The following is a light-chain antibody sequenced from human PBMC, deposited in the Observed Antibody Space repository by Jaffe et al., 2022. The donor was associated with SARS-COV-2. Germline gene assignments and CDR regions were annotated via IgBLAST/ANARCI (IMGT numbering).Light chain of an antibody. CDR3: AAWDDSLSVAV. CDR2: RNN. J-gene: IGLJ2*01. V-gene: IGLV1-47*01. CDR1: RSNVGDHS. Sequence: QSVLTQLPSASGTPGQGITISCSGSRSNVGDHSVYWFQHLPGAAPKLLIYRNNLRPSGVPDRFSGSKSGTSAYLAISGLRSGDEADYYCAAWDDSLSVAVFGGGTKVTVL.